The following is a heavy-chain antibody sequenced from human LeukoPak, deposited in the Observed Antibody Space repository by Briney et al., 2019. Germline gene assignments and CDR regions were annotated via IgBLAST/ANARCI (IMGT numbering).Heavy chain of an antibody. Sequence: PGGSLSLFCAASGLTFSSHAMRWVRQAPGEGLEWGSAIVGIGGSTNYPDSVKGRFTISRDNSRNTLYLQMNTLRAEDTAVYYCAKDEAGSYPKCFDYWGQGTLVTVSS. J-gene: IGHJ4*02. V-gene: IGHV3-23*01. CDR1: GLTFSSHA. CDR3: AKDEAGSYPKCFDY. D-gene: IGHD1-26*01. CDR2: IVGIGGST.